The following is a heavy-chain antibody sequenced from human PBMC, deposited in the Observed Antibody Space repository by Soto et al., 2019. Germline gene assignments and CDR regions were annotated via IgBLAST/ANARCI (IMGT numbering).Heavy chain of an antibody. D-gene: IGHD1-26*01. CDR2: ITSSSTYI. CDR1: GFTFSIYT. Sequence: EVQLVESGGGLVKPGGSLRLSCAGSGFTFSIYTFHWVRQAPGKGLEWVSSITSSSTYIYYADSVKGRFTISRDNAKSSVSLQLNSLRGEDTAVYYCARDNSGGLRDAFDIWGQGTMVSVS. CDR3: ARDNSGGLRDAFDI. J-gene: IGHJ3*02. V-gene: IGHV3-21*01.